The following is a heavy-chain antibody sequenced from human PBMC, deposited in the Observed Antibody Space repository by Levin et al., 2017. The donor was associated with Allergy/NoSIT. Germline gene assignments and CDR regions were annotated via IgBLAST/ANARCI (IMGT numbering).Heavy chain of an antibody. CDR2: IYPSGSL. V-gene: IGHV4/OR15-8*01. D-gene: IGHD3-10*01. Sequence: SETLSLTCAVSGVSMSTNNWWMWVRQAPGKGLEWIGEIYPSGSLNYNPSFESRVTMSVDKSRNQFSLKLSSVTAADSAVYYCARETGAGTYKGFDLWGQGTLVTVSS. CDR1: GVSMSTNNW. CDR3: ARETGAGTYKGFDL. J-gene: IGHJ4*02.